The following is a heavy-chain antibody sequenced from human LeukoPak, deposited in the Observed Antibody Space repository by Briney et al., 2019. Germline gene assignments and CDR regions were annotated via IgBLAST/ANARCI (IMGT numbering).Heavy chain of an antibody. CDR2: MNPNSGNT. Sequence: GASVKVSCKASGYTFTSYDINWVRQATGQGLEWMGWMNPNSGNTGYAQKFQGRVTMTRNTSISTAYMELSSLRSEDTAVYYCARDYFYLVSVPAAANYGMDVWGQGTTVTVSS. V-gene: IGHV1-8*01. J-gene: IGHJ6*02. CDR3: ARDYFYLVSVPAAANYGMDV. D-gene: IGHD2-2*01. CDR1: GYTFTSYD.